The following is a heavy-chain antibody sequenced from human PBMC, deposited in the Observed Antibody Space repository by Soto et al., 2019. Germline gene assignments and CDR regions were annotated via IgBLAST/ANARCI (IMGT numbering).Heavy chain of an antibody. J-gene: IGHJ4*02. D-gene: IGHD3-22*01. V-gene: IGHV4-39*01. CDR3: ASQHYYDSSGYYVVY. Sequence: PSETLSLTCTVSGGSITSSSYYWGWIRQPPGKGLEWIGNIHYSGSTYYDSSLKSRVTISVDTSKNQFSLKLSSVTAADTAVYYCASQHYYDSSGYYVVYWGQGTLVTVSS. CDR2: IHYSGST. CDR1: GGSITSSSYY.